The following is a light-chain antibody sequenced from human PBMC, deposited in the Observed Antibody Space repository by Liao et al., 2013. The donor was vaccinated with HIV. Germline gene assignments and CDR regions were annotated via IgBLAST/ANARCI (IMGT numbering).Light chain of an antibody. V-gene: IGLV3-1*01. CDR3: LAWDSSTNYV. Sequence: SYEVTQPPSVSVSPGQTATITCSGDKLGDKYACWYQQKPGQSPVMVIYQDTKRPSGIPERFSGSNSGNTATLTISGTQPMDEADYYCLAWDSSTNYVFGTGTQVTVL. CDR1: KLGDKY. CDR2: QDT. J-gene: IGLJ1*01.